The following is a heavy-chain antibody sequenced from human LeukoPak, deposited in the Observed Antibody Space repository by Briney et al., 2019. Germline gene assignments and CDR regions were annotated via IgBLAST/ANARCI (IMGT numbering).Heavy chain of an antibody. Sequence: PSETLSLPCTVSGGSISSSSYYWGWIRQPPGKGLEWIVSIYYSGSTYYNPSRKSRVTISVDTSKNPFSLKLSSVTAADTAVYYCARLPGGWNDVTLDYWGQGTLVTVSS. CDR2: IYYSGST. J-gene: IGHJ4*02. D-gene: IGHD1-1*01. CDR3: ARLPGGWNDVTLDY. CDR1: GGSISSSSYY. V-gene: IGHV4-39*01.